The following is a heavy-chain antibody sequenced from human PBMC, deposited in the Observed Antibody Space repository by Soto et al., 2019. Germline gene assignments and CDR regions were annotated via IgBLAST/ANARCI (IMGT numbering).Heavy chain of an antibody. J-gene: IGHJ4*02. CDR1: GYSFTSYW. V-gene: IGHV5-51*01. CDR2: IYPGDSDT. CDR3: PTLGPDVWGSYRYPFDY. D-gene: IGHD3-16*02. Sequence: GESLKISCKGSGYSFTSYWIGWVRQMPGKGLEWMGIIYPGDSDTRYSPSFQGQVTISADKSISTAYLQWSSLKASDTAMYYCPTLGPDVWGSYRYPFDYWGQGTLVTVSS.